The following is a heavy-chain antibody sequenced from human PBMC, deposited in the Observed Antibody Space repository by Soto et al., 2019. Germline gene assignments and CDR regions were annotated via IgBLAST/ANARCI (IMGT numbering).Heavy chain of an antibody. CDR1: GGSISSSNW. CDR2: IYHSGST. V-gene: IGHV4-4*02. CDR3: AGVGSSSWQLAYGMDV. D-gene: IGHD6-13*01. J-gene: IGHJ6*02. Sequence: QVQLQESGPGLVKPSGTLSLTCAVSGGSISSSNWWSWVRQPPGKGLEWIGEIYHSGSTNYNPSLKSRVTISVDKSKNQFYLKLSSVTAAGTAVYYCAGVGSSSWQLAYGMDVWGQGTTVTVSS.